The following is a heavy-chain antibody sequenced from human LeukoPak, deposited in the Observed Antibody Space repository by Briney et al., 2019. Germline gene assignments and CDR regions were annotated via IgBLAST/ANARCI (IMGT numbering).Heavy chain of an antibody. CDR1: GFTFSSYA. D-gene: IGHD3-10*01. CDR3: AKRGWVRGVITAFDI. V-gene: IGHV3-30*04. J-gene: IGHJ3*02. CDR2: ISYDGSNK. Sequence: GGSLRLSCAASGFTFSSYAMHWVRQAPGKGLEWVAVISYDGSNKYYADSVKGRFTISRDNSKNTLYLQMNSLRAEDTAVYYCAKRGWVRGVITAFDIWGQGTMVTVSS.